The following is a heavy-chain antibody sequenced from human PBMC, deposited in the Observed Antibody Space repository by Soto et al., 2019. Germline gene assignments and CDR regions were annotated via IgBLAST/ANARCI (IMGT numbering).Heavy chain of an antibody. V-gene: IGHV1-69*01. CDR3: ANSRGGTFLGYHGMDI. CDR1: GGTFSSRA. J-gene: IGHJ6*02. CDR2: TIPVFGQE. D-gene: IGHD3-16*01. Sequence: QVQLVQSGPEVKKTGTSVKVSCKASGGTFSSRAISWVRQAPGQGLGGMGGTIPVFGQENYEKKFQDRVTITADESTGTVYMELSSLRSEDTALYYCANSRGGTFLGYHGMDIWGQGTTVSVSS.